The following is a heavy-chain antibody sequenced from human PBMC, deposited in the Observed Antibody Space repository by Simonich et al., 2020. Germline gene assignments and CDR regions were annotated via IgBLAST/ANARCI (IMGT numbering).Heavy chain of an antibody. D-gene: IGHD5-12*01. CDR1: GFTFSSYS. J-gene: IGHJ3*02. CDR3: ARDSSYYAFDI. V-gene: IGHV3-48*01. Sequence: EVQLVESGGGLVQPGGSLRLSCAASGFTFSSYSMNWVRQAPGKGLEWVSYISSSSSTKYYADSVKGRFTISRDNAKNSLYLQMNRLRAEDTAVYYCARDSSYYAFDIWGQGTMVTVSS. CDR2: ISSSSSTK.